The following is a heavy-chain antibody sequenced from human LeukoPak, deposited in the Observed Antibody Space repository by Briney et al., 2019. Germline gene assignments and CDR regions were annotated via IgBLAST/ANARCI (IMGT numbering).Heavy chain of an antibody. J-gene: IGHJ6*02. Sequence: APVKVSCKASGYTFTSYDINWVRQATGQGLEWMGWMNPNSGNTGYAQKFHGRVTMTRNTSISTAYMELSSLRSEDTAVYYCARKGNIVVVPAAPSYYYGMDVWGQGTTVTVSS. V-gene: IGHV1-8*01. CDR2: MNPNSGNT. CDR3: ARKGNIVVVPAAPSYYYGMDV. D-gene: IGHD2-2*01. CDR1: GYTFTSYD.